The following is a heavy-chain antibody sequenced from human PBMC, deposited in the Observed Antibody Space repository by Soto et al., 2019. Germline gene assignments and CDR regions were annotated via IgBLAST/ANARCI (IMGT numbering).Heavy chain of an antibody. CDR1: GGSIISSNW. D-gene: IGHD6-13*01. J-gene: IGHJ3*02. V-gene: IGHV4-4*02. CDR2: IYHSGST. Sequence: SETLSLTCAVSGGSIISSNWWSWVRQPPGKGLEWIGEIYHSGSTNYNPSLKSRVTISVDKSKNQFSLKLSSVTAADTAVYYCARVKLAAAGTLDAFDIWGQGTMVTV. CDR3: ARVKLAAAGTLDAFDI.